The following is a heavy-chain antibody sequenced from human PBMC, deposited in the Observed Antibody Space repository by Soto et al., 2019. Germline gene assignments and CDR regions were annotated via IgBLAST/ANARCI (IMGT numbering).Heavy chain of an antibody. CDR2: INSDGSST. V-gene: IGHV3-74*01. CDR1: GFTFSSYW. Sequence: GGSLRLSCAASGFTFSSYWMHWVRQAPGKGLVWVSRINSDGSSTSYADSVKGRFTISRDNAKNTLYLQMNSLRAEDAAVYYCARTRRAPNNWFDPWGQGTLVTVSS. CDR3: ARTRRAPNNWFDP. J-gene: IGHJ5*02.